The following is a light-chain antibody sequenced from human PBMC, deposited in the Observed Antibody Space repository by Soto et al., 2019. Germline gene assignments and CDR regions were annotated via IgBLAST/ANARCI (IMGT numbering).Light chain of an antibody. Sequence: EIVMTQSPATLSVSPGERVTLSCRASQSVSRFLAWYQQRPGQAPRLLIYDTSTRATGVPARFSGSGSGTEFSLTISSLQSEDFATYSCQQTYRTPLTFGGGTKVEIK. J-gene: IGKJ4*01. V-gene: IGKV3-15*01. CDR3: QQTYRTPLT. CDR2: DTS. CDR1: QSVSRF.